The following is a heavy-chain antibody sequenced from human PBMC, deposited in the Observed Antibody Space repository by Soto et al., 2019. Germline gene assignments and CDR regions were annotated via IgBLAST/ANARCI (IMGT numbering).Heavy chain of an antibody. CDR2: INPSGTTT. V-gene: IGHV1-46*01. CDR1: GYTFTSFY. CDR3: AKPQIARHYYYGMEV. Sequence: GASVKVSCKASGYTFTSFYMHWVRQAPGQGLEWMGIINPSGTTTDYAQKFQGRVTMTRDTSTSTYCMELSSLTSGDTAVYYCAKPQIARHYYYGMEVWGQGTAVTVSS. J-gene: IGHJ6*02.